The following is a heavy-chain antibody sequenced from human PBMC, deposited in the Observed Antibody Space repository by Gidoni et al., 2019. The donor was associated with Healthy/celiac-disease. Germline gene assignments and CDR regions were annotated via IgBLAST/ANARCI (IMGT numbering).Heavy chain of an antibody. CDR1: GFTFSSYA. Sequence: EVQLVESGGGLVQPGGSLRLSCSASGFTFSSYAMHWVRQAPGKGLEYVSAISSNGGSTYYADSVKGIFTISRDNSKNTLYLQMSSLRAEDTAVYYCVKDGVLLWFGERGYFDYWGQGTLVTVSS. CDR2: ISSNGGST. CDR3: VKDGVLLWFGERGYFDY. D-gene: IGHD3-10*01. J-gene: IGHJ4*02. V-gene: IGHV3-64D*06.